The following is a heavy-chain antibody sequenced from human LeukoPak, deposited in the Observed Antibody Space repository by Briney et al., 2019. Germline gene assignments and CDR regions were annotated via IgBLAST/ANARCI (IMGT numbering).Heavy chain of an antibody. D-gene: IGHD3-3*01. CDR2: INHSGST. J-gene: IGHJ4*02. Sequence: SETLSLTCAVYGGSLSGYYWSWIRQPPGKGLEWIGEINHSGSTNYNPSLKSRVTISVDTSKNQFSLKLSSVTAADTAVYYCARVDFWSGYYTYYFDYWGQGTLVTVSS. V-gene: IGHV4-34*01. CDR1: GGSLSGYY. CDR3: ARVDFWSGYYTYYFDY.